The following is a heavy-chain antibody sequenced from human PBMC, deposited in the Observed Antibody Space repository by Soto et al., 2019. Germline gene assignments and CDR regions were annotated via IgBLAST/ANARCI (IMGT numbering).Heavy chain of an antibody. D-gene: IGHD6-19*01. CDR3: ARGRKNMDGKDY. CDR1: GFTFSDYG. V-gene: IGHV3-74*01. Sequence: EVQLVESGGALVQPGGSLRLSCAASGFTFSDYGMHWVRQAPGKVLVWVSRIKGDESSTNYADSVKGRFSISRDNAKNTVYLQMNGLRGDDTAVYYCARGRKNMDGKDYWGQGTRVTVSS. J-gene: IGHJ4*02. CDR2: IKGDESST.